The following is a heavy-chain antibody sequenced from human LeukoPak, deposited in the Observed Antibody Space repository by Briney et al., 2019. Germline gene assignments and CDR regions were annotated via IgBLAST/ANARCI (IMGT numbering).Heavy chain of an antibody. CDR1: GYTFTSYY. J-gene: IGHJ6*02. V-gene: IGHV1-46*01. CDR3: ARTDYDFWSGYYGMDV. CDR2: INPGGGST. D-gene: IGHD3-3*01. Sequence: ASVKVSCKASGYTFTSYYMHWVRQAPGQGLEWMGMINPGGGSTSYTQKLQGRVTMTTDTSTSTAYMELRSLRSDDTAVYYCARTDYDFWSGYYGMDVWGQGTTVTVSS.